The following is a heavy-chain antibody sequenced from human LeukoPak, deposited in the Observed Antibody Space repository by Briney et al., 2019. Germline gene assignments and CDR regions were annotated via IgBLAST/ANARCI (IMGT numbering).Heavy chain of an antibody. J-gene: IGHJ4*02. CDR3: ASLYYYGSGSYYSSFDY. CDR2: ISRSSSNV. Sequence: GRSLRLSCAASGFTFRSYSMIWVSQAPGKALEWVSYISRSSSNVHYADSVKGRFTISRDNAKNSLYLQMNSLRDEDTAVYYCASLYYYGSGSYYSSFDYWGQGTLVTVSS. D-gene: IGHD3-10*01. CDR1: GFTFRSYS. V-gene: IGHV3-48*02.